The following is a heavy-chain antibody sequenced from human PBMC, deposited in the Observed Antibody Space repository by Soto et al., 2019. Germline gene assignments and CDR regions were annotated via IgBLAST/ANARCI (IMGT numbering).Heavy chain of an antibody. V-gene: IGHV4-31*03. D-gene: IGHD5-12*01. J-gene: IGHJ5*02. CDR3: ARLVDIVATSVFDP. CDR1: GGSISSGGYY. CDR2: IYYSGST. Sequence: SETLSLTCTVSGGSISSGGYYWSWIRQHPGKGLEWIGYIYYSGSTYYNPSLKSRVTISVDTSKNQFSLKLSSVTAADTAVYYCARLVDIVATSVFDPWGQGTLVTVSS.